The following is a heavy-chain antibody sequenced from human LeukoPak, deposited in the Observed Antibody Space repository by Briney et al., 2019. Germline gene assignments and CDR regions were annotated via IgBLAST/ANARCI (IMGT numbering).Heavy chain of an antibody. V-gene: IGHV3-53*01. D-gene: IGHD3-16*01. CDR1: GYTVSGTH. CDR3: AKDEATSGGGLAS. J-gene: IGHJ4*02. Sequence: GGSLRLSCAASGYTVSGTHMSWVRQAPGKGLEWVSAMYTGGTTYYADSVKGRFTISRDNSRNTLFLHMSSLRADDTAVYYCAKDEATSGGGLASWGQGTLVTVSS. CDR2: MYTGGTT.